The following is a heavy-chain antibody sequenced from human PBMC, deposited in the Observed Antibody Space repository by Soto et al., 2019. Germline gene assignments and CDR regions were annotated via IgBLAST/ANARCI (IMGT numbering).Heavy chain of an antibody. CDR1: GGSISRFY. V-gene: IGHV4-4*07. CDR3: ARGSSLDV. Sequence: TLSLTCTVSGGSISRFYWSWIRQPAGKGLEWIGRIYSSGFTRYNPSLKSRVTMSVDTSRNQFSLKLTSVTAADTAVYYCARGSSLDVWGQGTTVTVSS. J-gene: IGHJ6*02. CDR2: IYSSGFT.